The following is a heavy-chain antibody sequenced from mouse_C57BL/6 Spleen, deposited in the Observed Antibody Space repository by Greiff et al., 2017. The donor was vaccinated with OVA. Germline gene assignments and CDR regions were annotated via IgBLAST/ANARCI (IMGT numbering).Heavy chain of an antibody. D-gene: IGHD1-1*01. V-gene: IGHV7-3*01. J-gene: IGHJ2*01. Sequence: EVMLVESGGGLVQPGGSLSLSCAASGFTFTDYYMSWVRQPPGKALEWLGFIRNKANGYTTEYSASVKGRFTISRDNSQSILYLQMNALRAEDSATYYCARYETTVVAFDYWGQGTTLTVSS. CDR2: IRNKANGYTT. CDR1: GFTFTDYY. CDR3: ARYETTVVAFDY.